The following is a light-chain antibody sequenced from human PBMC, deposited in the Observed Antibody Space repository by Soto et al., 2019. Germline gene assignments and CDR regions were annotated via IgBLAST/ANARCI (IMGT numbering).Light chain of an antibody. CDR1: QGISSW. Sequence: DLQMTQSPSTLSASVGDRVTITCRASQGISSWLAWYQQKPGKAPKLLIYKASSLESGVPSRFSGSGSGTEFTLTISSLQPDDFATYYCQQYNSYPTFGGGTKVEIK. V-gene: IGKV1-5*03. CDR2: KAS. CDR3: QQYNSYPT. J-gene: IGKJ4*01.